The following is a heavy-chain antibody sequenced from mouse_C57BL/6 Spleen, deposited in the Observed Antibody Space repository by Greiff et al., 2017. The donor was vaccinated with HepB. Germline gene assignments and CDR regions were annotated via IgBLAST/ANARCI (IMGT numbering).Heavy chain of an antibody. CDR3: TRGGGYYAMDY. CDR1: GFTFSSYA. CDR2: ISSGGDYI. V-gene: IGHV5-9-1*02. J-gene: IGHJ4*01. Sequence: EVKLVESGEGLVKPGGSLKLSCAASGFTFSSYAMSWVRQTPEKRLEWVAYISSGGDYIYYADTVKGRFTISRDNARNTLYLQMSSLKSEDTAMYYCTRGGGYYAMDYWGRGTSVTVSS.